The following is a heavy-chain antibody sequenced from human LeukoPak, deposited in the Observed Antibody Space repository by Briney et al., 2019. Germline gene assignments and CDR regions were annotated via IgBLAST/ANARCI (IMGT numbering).Heavy chain of an antibody. CDR3: ARSGDYDYVWGSYRQPDF. V-gene: IGHV1-2*06. J-gene: IGHJ4*02. CDR2: VNPNSGGT. Sequence: ASEKVSCKASGYTFTGYYMHGVRQAPGQGLEWMGRVNPNSGGTKYAQKVPGRVPMRRGTALSTAYMELSRLRSDDTAVYYCARSGDYDYVWGSYRQPDFWGQGTLVTVSS. CDR1: GYTFTGYY. D-gene: IGHD3-16*01.